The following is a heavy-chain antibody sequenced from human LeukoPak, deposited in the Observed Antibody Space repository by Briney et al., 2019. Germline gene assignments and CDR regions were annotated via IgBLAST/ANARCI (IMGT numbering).Heavy chain of an antibody. CDR3: ARATLGYCSGGSCYTYDAFDI. CDR1: GYTFTSYA. J-gene: IGHJ3*02. D-gene: IGHD2-15*01. V-gene: IGHV7-4-1*02. Sequence: ASVKVSCKASGYTFTSYAMNWVRQAPGQGLEWMGWINTNTGNPTYAQGFTGRFVFSLDTSFSTAYLQISSLKAEDTAVYYCARATLGYCSGGSCYTYDAFDIWGQGTMVTVSS. CDR2: INTNTGNP.